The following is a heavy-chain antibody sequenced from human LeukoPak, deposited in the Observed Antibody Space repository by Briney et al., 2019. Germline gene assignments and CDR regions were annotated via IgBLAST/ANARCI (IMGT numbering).Heavy chain of an antibody. CDR2: ISHRGST. CDR1: GGPISSGNYY. V-gene: IGHV4-30-4*08. D-gene: IGHD6-19*01. J-gene: IGHJ4*02. CDR3: AREGRAVTGTFYFDY. Sequence: SETLSLTCTVSGGPISSGNYYWSWIRQPPGKGLEWIGYISHRGSTNYNPSLKTRVTMSVDTSKNQFSLKLSSVTGADTAVYFCAREGRAVTGTFYFDYWGQGALVTVSS.